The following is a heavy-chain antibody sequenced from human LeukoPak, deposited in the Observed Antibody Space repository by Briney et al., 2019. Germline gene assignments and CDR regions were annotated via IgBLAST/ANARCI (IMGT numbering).Heavy chain of an antibody. Sequence: ASVKVSCKASGYTFTGYYMHRVRQAPGQGLEWMGRINPNSGGTNYAQKFQGRVTMTRDTSISTAYMELSRLRSDDTAVCYCARDRLRWLQTFDYWGQGTLVTVSS. V-gene: IGHV1-2*06. CDR1: GYTFTGYY. D-gene: IGHD5-24*01. CDR2: INPNSGGT. J-gene: IGHJ4*02. CDR3: ARDRLRWLQTFDY.